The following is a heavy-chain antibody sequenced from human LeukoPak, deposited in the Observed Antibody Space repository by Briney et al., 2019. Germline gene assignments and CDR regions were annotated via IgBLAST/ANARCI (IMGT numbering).Heavy chain of an antibody. CDR2: ISGSGGST. J-gene: IGHJ4*02. V-gene: IGHV3-23*01. D-gene: IGHD3-22*01. CDR1: GFTFSSYA. CDR3: AKCYYDSSGYYPFDY. Sequence: GGSLRLSCAASGFTFSSYAMSWVRQAPGKGLEWVPAISGSGGSTYYADSVKGRLTIFRDNSKNTLYLQMNSLRAEDTAVYYCAKCYYDSSGYYPFDYWGQGTLVTVSS.